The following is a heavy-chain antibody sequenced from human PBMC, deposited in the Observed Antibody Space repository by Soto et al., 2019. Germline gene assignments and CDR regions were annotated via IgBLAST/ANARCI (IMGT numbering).Heavy chain of an antibody. Sequence: TLSLTCTVSGGSISSGSYHWSWIRQHPGKCLEWIGNIYYSGSSYYNPSLKSRATISIDTSKDQLSLRLGSVTAADTAVYYCARVEGSSYYFRHDCWGRGTLVTVSS. V-gene: IGHV4-31*03. J-gene: IGHJ4*01. CDR1: GGSISSGSYH. D-gene: IGHD1-26*01. CDR3: ARVEGSSYYFRHDC. CDR2: IYYSGSS.